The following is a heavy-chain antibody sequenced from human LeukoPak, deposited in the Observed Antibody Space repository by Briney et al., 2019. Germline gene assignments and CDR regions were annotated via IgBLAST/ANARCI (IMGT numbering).Heavy chain of an antibody. CDR2: ISGIGAST. CDR1: GFTFSSYA. J-gene: IGHJ4*02. D-gene: IGHD2-15*01. CDR3: AKEYCSGASCYLDY. Sequence: PGGSLRLSCAASGFTFSSYAMSWVRQAPGKGLEWVSAISGIGASTYYADSVKGRFTISRDNSKNTLFLQMNSLRAEDTAVYYCAKEYCSGASCYLDYWGQGTLVTVSS. V-gene: IGHV3-23*01.